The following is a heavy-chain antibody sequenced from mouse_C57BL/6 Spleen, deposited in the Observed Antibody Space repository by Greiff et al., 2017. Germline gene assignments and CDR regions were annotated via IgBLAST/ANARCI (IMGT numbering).Heavy chain of an antibody. Sequence: EVKLMESGGGLVKPGGSLKLSCAASGFTFSDSGMHWVRQAPEKGLEWVAYISSGSSTIYYADTVKGRFTISRDNAKNTLFLQMTSRRSEDTAMYYCARGAARAMDYWGQGTSVTVSS. D-gene: IGHD3-1*01. CDR2: ISSGSSTI. CDR3: ARGAARAMDY. V-gene: IGHV5-17*01. CDR1: GFTFSDSG. J-gene: IGHJ4*01.